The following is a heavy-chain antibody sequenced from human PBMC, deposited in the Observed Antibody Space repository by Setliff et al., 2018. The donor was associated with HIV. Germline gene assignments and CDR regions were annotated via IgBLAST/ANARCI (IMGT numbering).Heavy chain of an antibody. Sequence: ASETLSLTCNVSGDSISSYYWSWIRQPPGKGLEWIGYIYYSGSSIYNPSLKSRVTISVDTSKKQFSLKLSSVTAADTAVYYCARRGGYSYGYMDVWGKGTTVTVS. CDR2: IYYSGSS. V-gene: IGHV4-59*12. CDR3: ARRGGYSYGYMDV. J-gene: IGHJ6*03. CDR1: GDSISSYY. D-gene: IGHD5-18*01.